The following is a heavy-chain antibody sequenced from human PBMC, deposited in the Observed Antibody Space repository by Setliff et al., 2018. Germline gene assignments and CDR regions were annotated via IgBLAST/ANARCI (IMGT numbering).Heavy chain of an antibody. J-gene: IGHJ4*02. V-gene: IGHV4-59*12. D-gene: IGHD6-13*01. Sequence: SETLSLTCTVSGGSISSYYWSWIRQPPGKGLEWIGYIYYSGSTNYNPSLKSRVTISVDTSKNQFSLQLNSVTPEDTAVYYCVRGRKAWHSSSWSTFDYWGQGTLVTVSS. CDR1: GGSISSYY. CDR3: VRGRKAWHSSSWSTFDY. CDR2: IYYSGST.